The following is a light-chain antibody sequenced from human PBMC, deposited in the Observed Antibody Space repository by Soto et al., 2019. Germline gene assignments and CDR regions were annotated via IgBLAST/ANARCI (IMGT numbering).Light chain of an antibody. J-gene: IGLJ3*02. V-gene: IGLV1-44*01. CDR3: AAWDDSLNGPV. CDR2: TND. CDR1: SSNIGSNT. Sequence: QSVLTQPPSASGTPGQGVTISCSGSSSNIGSNTVNWYQQLTGTAPKLLIYTNDQRPSGVPDRFSGSKSGTSASRAISGLQSEDEADYYCAAWDDSLNGPVFGGGTKVTVL.